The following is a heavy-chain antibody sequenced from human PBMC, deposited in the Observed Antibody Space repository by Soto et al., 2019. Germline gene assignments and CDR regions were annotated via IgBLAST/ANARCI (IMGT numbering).Heavy chain of an antibody. CDR3: AKTIFGVVIGDY. CDR2: ISYDGSNK. J-gene: IGHJ4*02. Sequence: QVQLVESGGGVVQPGRSLRLSCAASGFTFSSYGMHWVRQAPGKGLEWVAVISYDGSNKYYADSVKGRFTISRDNSKNTLYLQMNSLRAEDTAVYYCAKTIFGVVIGDYWGQGTLVTVSS. CDR1: GFTFSSYG. D-gene: IGHD3-3*01. V-gene: IGHV3-30*18.